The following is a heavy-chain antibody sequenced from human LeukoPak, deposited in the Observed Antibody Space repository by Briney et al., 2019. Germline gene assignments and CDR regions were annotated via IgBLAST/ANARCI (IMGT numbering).Heavy chain of an antibody. J-gene: IGHJ4*02. CDR3: AREGITQGDFDY. D-gene: IGHD3-10*01. Sequence: SETLSLTCTVSGGSISSYYWSWIRQPPGKGLEWIGYIFYSGSTNYNPSLKSRVTISVDTSKNQFSLNLSSVTAADTAVYYCAREGITQGDFDYWGQGTLVTVSS. CDR1: GGSISSYY. CDR2: IFYSGST. V-gene: IGHV4-59*01.